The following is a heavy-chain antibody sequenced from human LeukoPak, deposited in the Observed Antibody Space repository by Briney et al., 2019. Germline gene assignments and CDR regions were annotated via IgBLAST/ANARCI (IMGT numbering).Heavy chain of an antibody. Sequence: GGSLRLSCAASGFTFSDYYMSWVRQAPGKGLEWVSAISGSGGSTYYADSVKGRFTISRDNAKMSLYLQMNSLRVEDTAVYYCATYSTRNAREFQSWGQGTLVTVSS. J-gene: IGHJ1*01. CDR3: ATYSTRNAREFQS. CDR2: ISGSGGST. V-gene: IGHV3-23*01. D-gene: IGHD4-11*01. CDR1: GFTFSDYY.